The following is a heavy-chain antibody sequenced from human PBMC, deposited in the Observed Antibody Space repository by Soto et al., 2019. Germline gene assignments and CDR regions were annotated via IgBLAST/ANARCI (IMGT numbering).Heavy chain of an antibody. J-gene: IGHJ5*02. D-gene: IGHD6-13*01. V-gene: IGHV4-34*01. Sequence: QAQLQQWGAGLLKPSETLSLTCAVYGGSFSGYYWSWIRQPPGKGLEWIGEINHSGSTNYNPSLKSRVTISVDTSKNQFSRKLSSVTAADTAVYYCARFLSTIAAAGNAGFDPWGQGTLVTVSS. CDR2: INHSGST. CDR1: GGSFSGYY. CDR3: ARFLSTIAAAGNAGFDP.